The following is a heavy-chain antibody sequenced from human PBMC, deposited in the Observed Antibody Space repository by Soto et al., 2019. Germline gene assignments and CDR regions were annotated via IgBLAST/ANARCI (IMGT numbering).Heavy chain of an antibody. V-gene: IGHV3-23*01. Sequence: GGSLRLSCAASGFTFSSYAMSWVRQAPGKGLEWVSAISGSGGSTYYADSVKGRFTISRDNSKNTLYLQMNSLRAEDTAVYYCAKGRSSSSWYYYYGMDVWGQGATVTVSS. CDR3: AKGRSSSSWYYYYGMDV. CDR2: ISGSGGST. D-gene: IGHD6-13*01. J-gene: IGHJ6*02. CDR1: GFTFSSYA.